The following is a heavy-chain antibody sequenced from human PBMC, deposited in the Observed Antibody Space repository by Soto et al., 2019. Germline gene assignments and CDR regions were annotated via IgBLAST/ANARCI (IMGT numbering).Heavy chain of an antibody. CDR3: GGDGDQWDQRYLDY. Sequence: QVQLLQSGAEVKKPGASVKVSCKTPGNFCSKYGISWVRQAPGQGLEWMGWINGNTGSTNYAQKFRGRVTMPTDTSTGMVYMELSSLTSDDTAIYYCGGDGDQWDQRYLDYWGQGTLV. CDR1: GNFCSKYG. V-gene: IGHV1-18*01. CDR2: INGNTGST. D-gene: IGHD1-26*01. J-gene: IGHJ4*02.